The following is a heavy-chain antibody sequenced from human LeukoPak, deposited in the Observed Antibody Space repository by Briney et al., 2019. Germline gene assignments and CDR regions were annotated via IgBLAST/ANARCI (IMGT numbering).Heavy chain of an antibody. CDR2: ISSSSRYI. Sequence: NPGGSLRLSCAASGFTFNRYSMNWVRQAPGEGLEWVSSISSSSRYIYYADSVKGRFTISRDNAKNSLYLQMNSLRAEDTAVYYCARDREEDYYMDVWGKGTTVTVSS. CDR3: ARDREEDYYMDV. J-gene: IGHJ6*03. V-gene: IGHV3-21*01. CDR1: GFTFNRYS.